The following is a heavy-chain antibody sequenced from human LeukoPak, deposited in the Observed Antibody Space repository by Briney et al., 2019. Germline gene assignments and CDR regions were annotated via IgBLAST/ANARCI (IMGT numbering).Heavy chain of an antibody. J-gene: IGHJ4*02. Sequence: ASVKVSCKVLGYTFTELSMHWVRQAPGKGLEWMGSFDPEDGETTYAQKVQGRVTMTEDTSTDTGYLELTNLRSEDTATYYCAMSRSWYYFDYWGQGTLVTVSS. CDR2: FDPEDGET. V-gene: IGHV1-24*01. D-gene: IGHD3-10*01. CDR3: AMSRSWYYFDY. CDR1: GYTFTELS.